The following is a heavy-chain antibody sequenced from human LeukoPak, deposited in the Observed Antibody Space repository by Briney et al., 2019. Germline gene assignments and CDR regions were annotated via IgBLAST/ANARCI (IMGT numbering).Heavy chain of an antibody. J-gene: IGHJ4*02. CDR2: ISSSSNTI. V-gene: IGHV3-48*01. CDR3: ARDRAAGAYPWYFDY. Sequence: GGSLRLSCAASGFTFNNYAMHWVRQAPGKGLEWVSYISSSSNTIYYADSVKGRFTISRDNAKNSLYLQMNSLRAEDTAVYYCARDRAAGAYPWYFDYWGQGTLVTVSS. D-gene: IGHD3-16*01. CDR1: GFTFNNYA.